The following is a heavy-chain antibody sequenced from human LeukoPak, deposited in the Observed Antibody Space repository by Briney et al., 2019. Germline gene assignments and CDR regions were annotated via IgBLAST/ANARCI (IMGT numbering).Heavy chain of an antibody. J-gene: IGHJ6*03. Sequence: SQTLSLTCTVSGGSISSGDYYWSWIRQPPGKGLEWIGYIYYSGSTYYNPSLKSRVTISVDTSKNQFSLKLSSVTAADTAVYYCARDVGYSYDFDYYYMDVWGKGTTVTVSS. CDR2: IYYSGST. D-gene: IGHD5-18*01. CDR1: GGSISSGDYY. CDR3: ARDVGYSYDFDYYYMDV. V-gene: IGHV4-30-4*08.